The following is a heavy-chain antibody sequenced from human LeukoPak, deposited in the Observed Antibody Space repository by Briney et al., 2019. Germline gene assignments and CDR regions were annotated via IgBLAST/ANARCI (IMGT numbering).Heavy chain of an antibody. CDR1: GGSISSYY. V-gene: IGHV4-4*07. J-gene: IGHJ4*02. D-gene: IGHD3-22*01. Sequence: SETLSLTCTVSGGSISSYYWSWLRQPAGKGLEWIGRIYTSGSTNYNPSLKSRVTMSVDTSKNQFSLKLSSVTAADTAVYYCARGSSSGYYVHFDYWGQGTLVTVSS. CDR3: ARGSSSGYYVHFDY. CDR2: IYTSGST.